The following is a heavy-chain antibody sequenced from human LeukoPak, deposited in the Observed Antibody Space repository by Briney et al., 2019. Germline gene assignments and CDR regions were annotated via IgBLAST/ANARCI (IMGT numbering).Heavy chain of an antibody. J-gene: IGHJ4*02. Sequence: SQTLSLTCAISGDSVFSNSAVWNWIRQSPSRGLEWLGRTYYRSRWYNDYAVSVESRISVNPDTSKNQFSLQLNSVTPEDTAVYYCTRGGAAAGFDFWGQGTLVTVSS. D-gene: IGHD6-13*01. V-gene: IGHV6-1*01. CDR3: TRGGAAAGFDF. CDR2: TYYRSRWYN. CDR1: GDSVFSNSAV.